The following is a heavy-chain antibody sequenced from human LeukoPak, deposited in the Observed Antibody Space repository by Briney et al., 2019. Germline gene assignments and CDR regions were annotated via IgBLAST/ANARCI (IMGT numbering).Heavy chain of an antibody. Sequence: SETLSLTCTVSGGSISSGGYYWSWIRQHPGKGLEWIGYIYYSGSTYYNPSLKGRVTISVDTSKNQFSLKLSSVTAADTAVYYCARDPRYGSGRKKGSYYYYGMDVWGQGTTVTVSS. J-gene: IGHJ6*02. CDR3: ARDPRYGSGRKKGSYYYYGMDV. D-gene: IGHD3-10*01. CDR1: GGSISSGGYY. CDR2: IYYSGST. V-gene: IGHV4-31*03.